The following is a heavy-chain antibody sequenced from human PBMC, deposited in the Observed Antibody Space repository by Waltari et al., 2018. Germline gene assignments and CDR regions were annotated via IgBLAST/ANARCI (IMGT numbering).Heavy chain of an antibody. Sequence: QVQLQQWGAGLVRPSETLSHTCDVYGVSLHDHYWTWFSQSPGKGMEWIGENNLGDITYSNPSLVNRVTILLDKSKNQFSLRLDSVTAADTAVYYCVTGPRDKWVGRYSGEFFHHWGPGTLVTVSS. CDR3: VTGPRDKWVGRYSGEFFHH. V-gene: IGHV4-34*02. CDR2: NNLGDIT. D-gene: IGHD3-9*01. J-gene: IGHJ1*01. CDR1: GVSLHDHY.